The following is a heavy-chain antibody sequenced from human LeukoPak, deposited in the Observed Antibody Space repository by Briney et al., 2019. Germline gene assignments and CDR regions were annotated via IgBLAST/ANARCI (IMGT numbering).Heavy chain of an antibody. CDR3: GRDRVGGRGYSLDY. CDR2: ISSSGSTI. CDR1: GFTFSRYE. J-gene: IGHJ4*02. Sequence: GGALRLSCAASGFTFSRYEMNWVRQAPGKGLEWVTYISSSGSTIYYADYVKGRFTVSRDNAKNSLYLQMNNLRAEDTALYYCGRDRVGGRGYSLDYLGQGTLVTVSS. V-gene: IGHV3-48*03. D-gene: IGHD5-18*01.